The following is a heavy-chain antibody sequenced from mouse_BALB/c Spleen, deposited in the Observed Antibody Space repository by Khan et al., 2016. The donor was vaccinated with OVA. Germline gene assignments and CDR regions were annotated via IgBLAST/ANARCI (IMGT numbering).Heavy chain of an antibody. Sequence: QVQLKQSGPGLVQPSQSLSITCTVSGFSLTTYGVHWVRQSPGKGLEWLGLIWSGGNTDYNAAFISRLSITKDNSKFQVFFKMNSLQADDTAMYYCARNSYMYDFTYWGQGTLVTVSA. J-gene: IGHJ3*01. V-gene: IGHV2-2*01. CDR3: ARNSYMYDFTY. D-gene: IGHD2-14*01. CDR2: IWSGGNT. CDR1: GFSLTTYG.